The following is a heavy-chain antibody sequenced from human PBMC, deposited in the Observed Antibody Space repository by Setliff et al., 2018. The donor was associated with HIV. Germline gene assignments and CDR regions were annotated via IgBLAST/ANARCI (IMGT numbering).Heavy chain of an antibody. Sequence: GASVKVSCKASGYSFTDYYIHWVRQAPGQGLEWMGWISPKSDGTNYAQKFQGWITMTRDTSISTAYMELSRLRSDDTAVYYCARDHCSSSGCYEYSYYGMDVWGQGTTVTVSS. CDR1: GYSFTDYY. CDR3: ARDHCSSSGCYEYSYYGMDV. V-gene: IGHV1-2*04. CDR2: ISPKSDGT. J-gene: IGHJ6*02. D-gene: IGHD2-2*01.